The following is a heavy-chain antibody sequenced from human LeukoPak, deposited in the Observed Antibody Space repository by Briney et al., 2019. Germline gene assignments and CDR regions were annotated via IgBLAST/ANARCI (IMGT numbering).Heavy chain of an antibody. CDR1: GGSFSGYY. CDR2: INHSGST. Sequence: SETLSLTCAVYGGSFSGYYWSWIRQPPGKGLEWIGEINHSGSTNYNPSLKSRVTISVDTSKNQFSLKLSSVTAADTAVYYCARGVTMVRGVTYYDYYYGMDVWGQGTTVTVSS. J-gene: IGHJ6*02. D-gene: IGHD3-10*01. CDR3: ARGVTMVRGVTYYDYYYGMDV. V-gene: IGHV4-34*01.